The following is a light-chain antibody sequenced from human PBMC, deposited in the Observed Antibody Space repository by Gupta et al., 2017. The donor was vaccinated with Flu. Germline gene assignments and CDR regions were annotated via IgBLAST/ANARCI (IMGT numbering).Light chain of an antibody. CDR2: KAS. V-gene: IGKV1-5*03. J-gene: IGKJ1*01. CDR1: QSISSW. CDR3: QQYNSYSGT. Sequence: GDRVTITCRASQSISSWLAWYQQKPGKAPKLLIYKASSLESGVPSRFSGSGSGTEFTLTISSLQPDDFATYYCQQYNSYSGTFGQGTEVEIK.